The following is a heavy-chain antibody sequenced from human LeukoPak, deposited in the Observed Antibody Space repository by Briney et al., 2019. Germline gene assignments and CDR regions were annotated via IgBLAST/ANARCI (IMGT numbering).Heavy chain of an antibody. CDR3: AKASYYDFWSGYFRDAFDI. CDR1: GSTFSNYA. J-gene: IGHJ3*02. Sequence: PGGSLRLSCAASGSTFSNYAMTWVRQAPGKGLEWISAISGRGVSTYYAYSVKGHFTISRDNSKNTLYLQMNSLRAEDTAVYYCAKASYYDFWSGYFRDAFDIWGQGTMVTVSS. CDR2: ISGRGVST. V-gene: IGHV3-23*01. D-gene: IGHD3-3*01.